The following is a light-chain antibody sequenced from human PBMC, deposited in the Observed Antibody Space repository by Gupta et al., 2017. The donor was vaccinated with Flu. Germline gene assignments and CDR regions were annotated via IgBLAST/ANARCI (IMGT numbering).Light chain of an antibody. V-gene: IGKV1-39*01. CDR2: DAS. CDR3: QQTSSPPWT. J-gene: IGKJ1*01. Sequence: DTQMTQSPSSLSASVGDRVTITCRASQSINTYLNWYQQKPGKAPELLIYDASSLQSGVSSRFSGRGSGTDFTLTIGSLQPEDFATYSCQQTSSPPWTFGQGTKVEIK. CDR1: QSINTY.